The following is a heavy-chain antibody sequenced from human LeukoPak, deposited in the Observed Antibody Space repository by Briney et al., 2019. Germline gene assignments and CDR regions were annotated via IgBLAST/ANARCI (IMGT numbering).Heavy chain of an antibody. CDR2: INSETSSA. D-gene: IGHD6-13*01. CDR3: AKDMYSSSWYYFDY. Sequence: GGSLRLSCAASGFTFSAYDMIWVRQAPGKGLEWVSTINSETSSAFYADSVKGRFTISRDNGKNSLYLQMNSLRAEDTAVYYCAKDMYSSSWYYFDYWGQGTLVTVSS. CDR1: GFTFSAYD. V-gene: IGHV3-21*01. J-gene: IGHJ4*02.